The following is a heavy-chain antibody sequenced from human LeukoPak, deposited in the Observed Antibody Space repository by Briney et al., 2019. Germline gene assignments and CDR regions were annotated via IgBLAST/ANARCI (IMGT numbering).Heavy chain of an antibody. CDR1: GFTFSSYS. CDR2: ISSSSSYI. J-gene: IGHJ5*02. Sequence: PGGSLRLSCAASGFTFSSYSMNWVRQAPGKGLEWVSSISSSSSYIYYADSVKGRFTISRDNAKNSLYLQMNILRAEDTAVYYCARGGNYDSSGYDGPWGQGTLVTVSS. CDR3: ARGGNYDSSGYDGP. V-gene: IGHV3-21*01. D-gene: IGHD3-22*01.